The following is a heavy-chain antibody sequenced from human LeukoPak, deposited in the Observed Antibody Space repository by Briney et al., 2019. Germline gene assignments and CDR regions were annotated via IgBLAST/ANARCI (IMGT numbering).Heavy chain of an antibody. J-gene: IGHJ3*02. V-gene: IGHV3-33*01. D-gene: IGHD3-10*01. CDR2: IWYDGSNK. Sequence: PGRSLRLSCAASGFTFSSYGMHWVRQAPGKGLEWVAVIWYDGSNKYYADSVKGRFTISRDNSKNTLYLQMNSLRAEDTAVYYCARADYYGSGSYYRRGDAFDIWGQGTMVTVPS. CDR1: GFTFSSYG. CDR3: ARADYYGSGSYYRRGDAFDI.